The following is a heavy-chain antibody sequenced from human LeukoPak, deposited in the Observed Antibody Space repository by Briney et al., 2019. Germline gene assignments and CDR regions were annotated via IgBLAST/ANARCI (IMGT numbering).Heavy chain of an antibody. V-gene: IGHV3-7*01. CDR2: IKQDGSEK. J-gene: IGHJ3*02. Sequence: AGGSLRLSCTVSGFTFSSYWMSWVRQAPGKGLERVANIKQDGSEKYYVDSVKGRFTISRDNAKNSLYLQMNSLRAEDTAVYYCAKGPDRDVFDIWGQGTMVTVSS. CDR1: GFTFSSYW. CDR3: AKGPDRDVFDI.